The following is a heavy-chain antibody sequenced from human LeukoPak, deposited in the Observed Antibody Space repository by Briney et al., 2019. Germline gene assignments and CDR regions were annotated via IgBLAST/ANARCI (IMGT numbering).Heavy chain of an antibody. CDR3: ASNSGRWLQHKLFDY. D-gene: IGHD5-24*01. CDR2: INHSGST. CDR1: GGSISSGGYY. Sequence: PSQTLSLTCTVSGGSISSGGYYWSWIRQPPGKGLEWIGEINHSGSTNYNPSLKSRVTISVDTSKNQFSLKLSSVTAADTAVYYCASNSGRWLQHKLFDYWGQGTLVTVSS. J-gene: IGHJ4*02. V-gene: IGHV4-30-2*01.